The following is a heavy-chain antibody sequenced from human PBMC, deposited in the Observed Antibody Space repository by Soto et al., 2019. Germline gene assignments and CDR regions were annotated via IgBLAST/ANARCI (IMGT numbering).Heavy chain of an antibody. CDR2: ISGSGGST. CDR1: GFTFSSYA. CDR3: AKAPTPYYYDSSGYYYFDY. D-gene: IGHD3-22*01. J-gene: IGHJ4*02. Sequence: PGGSLRLSCAASGFTFSSYAMSWVRQAPGKGLEWVSAISGSGGSTYYADSVKGRFTISRDNSKNTLYLQMNSLRAEDTAVYYCAKAPTPYYYDSSGYYYFDYGGQGTMVTVSS. V-gene: IGHV3-23*01.